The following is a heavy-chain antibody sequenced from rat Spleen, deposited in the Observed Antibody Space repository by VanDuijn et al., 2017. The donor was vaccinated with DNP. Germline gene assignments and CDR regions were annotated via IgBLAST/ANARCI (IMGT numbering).Heavy chain of an antibody. CDR1: GFTFSSYW. V-gene: IGHV5-58*01. D-gene: IGHD1-11*01. Sequence: EVQLVETGGGLVQPGRSLKLSCVASGFTFSSYWMYWIRQAPGKGLEWVASINTDGGSTYSPDSVKGRFTVSRDNAERSLYLQMDSLRSEDTATYYCARRGLRRTMDAWGQGTSVTVSS. CDR3: ARRGLRRTMDA. CDR2: INTDGGST. J-gene: IGHJ4*01.